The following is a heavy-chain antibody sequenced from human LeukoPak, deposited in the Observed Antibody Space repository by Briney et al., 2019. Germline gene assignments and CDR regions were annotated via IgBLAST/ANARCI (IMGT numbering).Heavy chain of an antibody. CDR1: GGSVSSSSYY. V-gene: IGHV4-39*01. CDR2: FHYSGST. Sequence: SETLSLTCSVSGGSVSSSSYYWGWVRQPPGTGLEWIGSFHYSGSTYYNPSLKSRVTISGDTSKNQFSLKLRSVTAADTAVYYCASLVVVVVTASEIDYWGQGTLVTVSS. D-gene: IGHD2-21*02. J-gene: IGHJ4*02. CDR3: ASLVVVVVTASEIDY.